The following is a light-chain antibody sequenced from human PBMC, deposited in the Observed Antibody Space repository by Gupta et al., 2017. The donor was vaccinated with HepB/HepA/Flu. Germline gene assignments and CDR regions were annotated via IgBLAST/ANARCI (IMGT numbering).Light chain of an antibody. CDR3: QQGCSLPDT. CDR1: LSIKSSF. Sequence: EIVLTQSPGTLSLSPGKRATLSCRASLSIKSSFLAWYQHKPGRAPRLLIFGASRWAPGIPDRCSGSRSVADFTRTIKSLEPEDVAVYYCQQGCSLPDTFGHGTKVDIK. J-gene: IGKJ3*01. CDR2: GAS. V-gene: IGKV3-20*01.